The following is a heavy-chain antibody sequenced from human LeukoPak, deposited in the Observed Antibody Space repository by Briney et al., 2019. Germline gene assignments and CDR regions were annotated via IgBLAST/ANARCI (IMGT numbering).Heavy chain of an antibody. J-gene: IGHJ6*02. CDR2: INPDDSEI. Sequence: GESLKVSCKGSGYSFTNYRICWVRQTPGKGREWMGIINPDDSEIKYSPSLQGQVTISADKSISTAYLQWSSLKASDTAMYYCARPVAGNGMDVRGQGTAVTVSS. CDR3: ARPVAGNGMDV. D-gene: IGHD2-21*01. CDR1: GYSFTNYR. V-gene: IGHV5-51*01.